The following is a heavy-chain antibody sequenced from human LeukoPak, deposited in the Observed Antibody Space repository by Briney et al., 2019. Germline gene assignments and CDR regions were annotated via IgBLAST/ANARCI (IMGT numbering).Heavy chain of an antibody. V-gene: IGHV3-23*01. J-gene: IGHJ4*02. Sequence: GGSLRLSCTASGFTFSTFAMGWVRQAPGKGLQWVSGISGSGDTTYYADSVKGRFAISRDNSKNTLYLQMNSLRAEDTAVYYCAKEREQWLVLGVVVYWGQGTLVTVSS. D-gene: IGHD6-19*01. CDR2: ISGSGDTT. CDR3: AKEREQWLVLGVVVY. CDR1: GFTFSTFA.